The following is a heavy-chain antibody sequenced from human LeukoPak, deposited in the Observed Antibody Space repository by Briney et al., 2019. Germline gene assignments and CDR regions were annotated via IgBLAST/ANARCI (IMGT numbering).Heavy chain of an antibody. V-gene: IGHV1-18*01. J-gene: IGHJ4*02. CDR2: ISTYNGNT. D-gene: IGHD6-19*01. CDR3: AIELTVAGTS. CDR1: GYTFTSYG. Sequence: ASVKVSCKAAGYTFTSYGISWVRQAPGQGLEWMGWISTYNGNTNYAQNLQGRVTMTTDTSTSTAYMELRSLRSDDTAVYYCAIELTVAGTSWGQGTLVTVSS.